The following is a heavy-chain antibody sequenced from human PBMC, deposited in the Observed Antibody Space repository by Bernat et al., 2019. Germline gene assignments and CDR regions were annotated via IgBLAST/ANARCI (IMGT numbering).Heavy chain of an antibody. D-gene: IGHD3-3*01. Sequence: EVQLVESGGGLVKPGRSLRLSCTASGFTFGDYAMSWFRQAPGKGLEWVGFIRSKAYGWTTEYAASVQGRFTISRDDSKSIAYLQMNSLKTEDTAVYYCTRGRFLEWLSTPYYFDYWGQGTLVTVSS. CDR2: IRSKAYGWTT. V-gene: IGHV3-49*05. CDR1: GFTFGDYA. CDR3: TRGRFLEWLSTPYYFDY. J-gene: IGHJ4*02.